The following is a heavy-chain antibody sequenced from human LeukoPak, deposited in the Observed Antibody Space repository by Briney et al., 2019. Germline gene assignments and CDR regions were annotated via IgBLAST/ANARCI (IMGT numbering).Heavy chain of an antibody. V-gene: IGHV3-7*01. CDR3: ARDRPHYGNTNLFDP. CDR2: IKQDGSEK. Sequence: PGGSLRLSCAASGFTFSSQWMSWVRQAPGKGLEWVANIKQDGSEKYYVDSVKGRFTISRDNAKNSVFLQMNGLRAEDTALYYCARDRPHYGNTNLFDPWGQGTLVTVSS. CDR1: GFTFSSQW. D-gene: IGHD3-10*01. J-gene: IGHJ5*02.